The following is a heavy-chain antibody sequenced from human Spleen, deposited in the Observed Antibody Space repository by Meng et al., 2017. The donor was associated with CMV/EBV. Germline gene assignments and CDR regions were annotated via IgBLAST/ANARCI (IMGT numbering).Heavy chain of an antibody. CDR1: GFPFERYG. Sequence: GESLKISCAASGFPFERYGINWVRQAPGQGLEWISSISSSSSHIHYADSVKGRFTISRDNAKNSLYLQMNSLRAEDTAVYYCARAERLSLTTVTPNYYYYGIDVWGQGTTVTVSS. CDR2: ISSSSSHI. D-gene: IGHD4-11*01. CDR3: ARAERLSLTTVTPNYYYYGIDV. V-gene: IGHV3-21*01. J-gene: IGHJ6*02.